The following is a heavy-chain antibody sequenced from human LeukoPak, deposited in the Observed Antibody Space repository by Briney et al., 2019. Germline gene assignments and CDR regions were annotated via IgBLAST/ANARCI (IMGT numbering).Heavy chain of an antibody. V-gene: IGHV4-59*08. J-gene: IGHJ4*02. CDR1: GVSISSYY. Sequence: SESLSLTCTVSGVSISSYYWSWIRQPPGKGLEWIGYIFYSGNTIYNPSLRSRVTISADTSKNHFSLRLRSVTAADTAVYYCARLAAISGSDYPDDWGQGTLVTVSS. CDR2: IFYSGNT. D-gene: IGHD1-26*01. CDR3: ARLAAISGSDYPDD.